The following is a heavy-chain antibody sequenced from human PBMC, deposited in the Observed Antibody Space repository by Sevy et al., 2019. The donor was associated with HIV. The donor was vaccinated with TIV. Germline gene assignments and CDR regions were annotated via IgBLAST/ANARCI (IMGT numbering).Heavy chain of an antibody. V-gene: IGHV3-73*01. CDR3: YFLTWDQCYMDV. D-gene: IGHD1-26*01. CDR2: IRSKANSYAT. CDR1: GFTFSGSA. J-gene: IGHJ6*03. Sequence: GGSLRLSCAASGFTFSGSAMHWVRQASGKGLEWVGRIRSKANSYATAYAASVKGRFTISRDDSKNTAYLQMNSLKTEDTAVYYCYFLTWDQCYMDVWGKGTTVTVSS.